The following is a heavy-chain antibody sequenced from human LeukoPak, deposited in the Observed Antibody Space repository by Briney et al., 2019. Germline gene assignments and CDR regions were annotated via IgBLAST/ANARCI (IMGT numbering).Heavy chain of an antibody. CDR1: GYTFTSYD. J-gene: IGHJ5*02. CDR3: AISSRYCSSTSCYGGWFDP. CDR2: MNPNSGNT. D-gene: IGHD2-2*01. V-gene: IGHV1-8*02. Sequence: RASVKVSCKASGYTFTSYDINWVRQATGQGLEWMGWMNPNSGNTGYAQKFQGRVTMTTDTSTSTAYMELRSLRSDDTAVYYCAISSRYCSSTSCYGGWFDPWGQGTLVTVSS.